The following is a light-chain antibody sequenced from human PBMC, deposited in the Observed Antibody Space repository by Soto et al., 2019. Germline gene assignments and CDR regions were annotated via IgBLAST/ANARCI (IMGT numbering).Light chain of an antibody. CDR2: GAS. Sequence: EIVLTQSPDTLSLSPGERATLSCRASQSVRSNYLAWYQQKPGQAPRLLIYGASTRATGIPARFSGSGSGTEFTLTISSLQSEDFAVYYCQQYNNWPTFGQGTKVDIK. V-gene: IGKV3-15*01. CDR3: QQYNNWPT. CDR1: QSVRSN. J-gene: IGKJ1*01.